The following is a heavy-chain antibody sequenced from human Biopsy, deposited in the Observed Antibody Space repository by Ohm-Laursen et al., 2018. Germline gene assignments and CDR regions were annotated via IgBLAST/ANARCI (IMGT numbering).Heavy chain of an antibody. CDR2: IIPIFNTT. J-gene: IGHJ3*01. CDR3: ARSMLGASTGDDAFDV. CDR1: GGTFSNSA. D-gene: IGHD1-26*01. V-gene: IGHV1-69*06. Sequence: YSVKVSCKASGGTFSNSAINWVRQAPGQGLEWMGGIIPIFNTTKDAQNFQGRVRMTADKSTNTAYMELTSLRSEDTAVYYCARSMLGASTGDDAFDVWGQGTLVTVSS.